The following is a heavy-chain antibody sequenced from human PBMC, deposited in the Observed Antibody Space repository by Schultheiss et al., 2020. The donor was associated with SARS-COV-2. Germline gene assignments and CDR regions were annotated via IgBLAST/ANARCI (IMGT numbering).Heavy chain of an antibody. J-gene: IGHJ6*02. CDR1: GYTFISYG. CDR3: ARHRSLAVAMDYYYYYGMDV. D-gene: IGHD6-19*01. V-gene: IGHV1-18*01. CDR2: ISAYNGNT. Sequence: ESLKISCKASGYTFISYGVSWVRQAPGQGLEWMGWISAYNGNTNYAQKLQGRVTMTTDTSTSTAYMELRSLRSDDTAVYYCARHRSLAVAMDYYYYYGMDVWGQGTTVTVSS.